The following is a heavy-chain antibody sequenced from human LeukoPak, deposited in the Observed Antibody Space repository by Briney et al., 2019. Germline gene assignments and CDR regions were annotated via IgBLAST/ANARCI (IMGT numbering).Heavy chain of an antibody. V-gene: IGHV3-21*01. Sequence: PGGSLRLSCVASGFTFTTYSLNWVRQAPGKGLEWVSSISSTSSYIYYADSVKGRFTLSRDNAKNSIYLQMDSLRAEDTAVYYCTSRGDFWSGYCAMNVWGQGTTVIVSS. D-gene: IGHD3-3*01. CDR1: GFTFTTYS. CDR3: TSRGDFWSGYCAMNV. J-gene: IGHJ6*02. CDR2: ISSTSSYI.